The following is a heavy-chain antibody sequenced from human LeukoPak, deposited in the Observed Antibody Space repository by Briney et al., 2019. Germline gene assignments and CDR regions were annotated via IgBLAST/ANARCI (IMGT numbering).Heavy chain of an antibody. D-gene: IGHD2-15*01. J-gene: IGHJ6*02. CDR2: ISAYNGNS. Sequence: ASVKVSCKASGYTFTSYGISWVRQAPGQGLEWMGWISAYNGNSNYAQKLQGRVTMTTDTPTSTAYMELRSLRSDDTAVYYCARTSGGTYYYYGMDVWGQGTTVTVSS. V-gene: IGHV1-18*01. CDR1: GYTFTSYG. CDR3: ARTSGGTYYYYGMDV.